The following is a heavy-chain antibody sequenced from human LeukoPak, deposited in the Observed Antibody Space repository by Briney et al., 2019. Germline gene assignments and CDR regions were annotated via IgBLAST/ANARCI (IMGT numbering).Heavy chain of an antibody. CDR1: GCTFSSYV. D-gene: IGHD1-26*01. Sequence: GGALRLSCVSSGCTFSSYVMGWVRQAAGKGLVGVFAISVGGGSTYYAESVKGRYTIYTDNYKNTLYLQMNRMRAEDTAVYYCAKDREWELPAATYYGMDVWGQGPTVTVSS. J-gene: IGHJ6*02. V-gene: IGHV3-23*01. CDR2: ISVGGGST. CDR3: AKDREWELPAATYYGMDV.